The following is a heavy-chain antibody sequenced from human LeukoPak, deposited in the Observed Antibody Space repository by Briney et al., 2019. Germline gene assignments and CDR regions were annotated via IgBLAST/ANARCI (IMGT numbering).Heavy chain of an antibody. CDR2: ISGSGGRT. D-gene: IGHD3-22*01. CDR1: GFTFSSYA. Sequence: GGSLRLSCAASGFTFSSYAMSWVRQAPGKGLEWVSSISGSGGRTDYADSVKGRFTISRDNSKKTLYLQMNSLRAEDTAVHYCAKGTSYYDSSGGAFDIWGQGTMVTVSS. CDR3: AKGTSYYDSSGGAFDI. J-gene: IGHJ3*02. V-gene: IGHV3-23*01.